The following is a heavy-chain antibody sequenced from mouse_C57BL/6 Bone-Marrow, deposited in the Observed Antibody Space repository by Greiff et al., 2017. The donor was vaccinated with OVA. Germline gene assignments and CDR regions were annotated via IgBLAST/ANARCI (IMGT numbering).Heavy chain of an antibody. Sequence: EVKLVESGGDLVKPGGSLKLSCAASGFTFSSYGMSWVRQTPDKRLEWVATISSGGSYTYYPDSVKGRFTISRDNAKNTLYLQMSSLKSEDTAMYYCARREDYYGSSLDYWGQGTTLTVSS. CDR3: ARREDYYGSSLDY. J-gene: IGHJ2*01. CDR2: ISSGGSYT. V-gene: IGHV5-6*02. CDR1: GFTFSSYG. D-gene: IGHD1-1*01.